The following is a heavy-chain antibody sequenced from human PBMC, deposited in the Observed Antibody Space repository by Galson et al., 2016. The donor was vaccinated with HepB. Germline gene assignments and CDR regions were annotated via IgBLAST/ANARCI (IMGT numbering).Heavy chain of an antibody. J-gene: IGHJ4*02. Sequence: SVKVSCKASGGTFRDHAFSWVRQAPGQGLQWIGGIIPIFGTPTYAQNFQGRVTITADESTSTAYMELTSLRSEDTAVYFCAGGDQSRHIAAPGLRIFDYWGPGTMVTVSS. CDR2: IIPIFGTP. CDR3: AGGDQSRHIAAPGLRIFDY. CDR1: GGTFRDHA. V-gene: IGHV1-69*13. D-gene: IGHD6-13*01.